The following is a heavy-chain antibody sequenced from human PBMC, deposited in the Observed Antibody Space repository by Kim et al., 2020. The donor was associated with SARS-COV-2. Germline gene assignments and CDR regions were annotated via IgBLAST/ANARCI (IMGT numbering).Heavy chain of an antibody. V-gene: IGHV2-70*01. D-gene: IGHD5-12*01. J-gene: IGHJ4*02. CDR2: K. CDR3: ARIYGYDNFFDY. Sequence: KYYTPSLKTRITIPKDTSKNQVVLTMTSVDPVDTATYYCARIYGYDNFFDYWGQGTLVTVSS.